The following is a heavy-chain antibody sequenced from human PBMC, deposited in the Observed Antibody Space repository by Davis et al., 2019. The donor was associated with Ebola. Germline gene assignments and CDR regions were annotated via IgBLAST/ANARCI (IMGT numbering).Heavy chain of an antibody. V-gene: IGHV1-18*01. CDR2: ISAYNGNT. CDR3: ARAEYNWNYFAY. D-gene: IGHD1-20*01. J-gene: IGHJ4*02. Sequence: SVKVSCKASVCTFSSYGISWVRQPPGQGLEWMGWISAYNGNTNYAQKLQGRVTMTTDTSTSTAYMELRSLRSDDTAVYYCARAEYNWNYFAYWGQGTLVTVSS. CDR1: VCTFSSYG.